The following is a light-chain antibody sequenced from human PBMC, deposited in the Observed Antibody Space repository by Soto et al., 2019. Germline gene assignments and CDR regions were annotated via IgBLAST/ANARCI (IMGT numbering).Light chain of an antibody. J-gene: IGKJ5*01. CDR3: QQSYSTPIT. V-gene: IGKV1-39*01. CDR2: AAS. Sequence: DIQMTQSPSSLSASVGDRVAITYRASQRIISYLNWYQQKPGNSPKLLIFAASSLQSAVPSRFRCSGSETDFTLTISSLQPEDFATYYCQQSYSTPITFGQGTRLEIK. CDR1: QRIISY.